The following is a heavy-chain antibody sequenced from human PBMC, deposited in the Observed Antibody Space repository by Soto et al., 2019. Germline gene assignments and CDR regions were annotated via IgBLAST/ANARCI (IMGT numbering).Heavy chain of an antibody. J-gene: IGHJ3*02. V-gene: IGHV1-18*01. CDR1: GYTFTSYG. CDR3: ARDLIVGSGWLDAFDI. Sequence: ASVKVSCKASGYTFTSYGISWVRQAPGQGLEWMGWISAYNGNTNYAQKLQGRVTMTTDTSTSTAYMELRSLRSDDTAVYYCARDLIVGSGWLDAFDIWGQGTMVTVSS. CDR2: ISAYNGNT. D-gene: IGHD6-19*01.